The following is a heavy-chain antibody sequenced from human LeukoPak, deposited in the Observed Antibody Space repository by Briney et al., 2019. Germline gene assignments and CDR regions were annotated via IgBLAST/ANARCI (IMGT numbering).Heavy chain of an antibody. Sequence: PGGSLRLSCAASGFTFDDYAMHWVRQAPGKGLEWVSGISWNSGSIGYADSVKGRFTISRGNAKNSLYLQMNSLRAEDTALYYCAKDLSSSWYYFDYWGQGTLVTVSS. CDR3: AKDLSSSWYYFDY. CDR1: GFTFDDYA. V-gene: IGHV3-9*01. J-gene: IGHJ4*02. D-gene: IGHD6-13*01. CDR2: ISWNSGSI.